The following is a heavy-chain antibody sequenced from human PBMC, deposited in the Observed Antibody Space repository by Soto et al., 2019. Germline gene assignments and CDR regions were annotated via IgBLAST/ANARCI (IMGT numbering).Heavy chain of an antibody. Sequence: GGSLRLSCAASGFTFSSYAMSWVRQAPGKGLEWVSAISGSGGSTYYADSVKGRFTISRDNSKNTLYLQMNSLRAEDTAVYYCAKDRIRDGYNSNWFDPWGQGTLVTVSS. V-gene: IGHV3-23*01. D-gene: IGHD5-12*01. CDR1: GFTFSSYA. J-gene: IGHJ5*02. CDR3: AKDRIRDGYNSNWFDP. CDR2: ISGSGGST.